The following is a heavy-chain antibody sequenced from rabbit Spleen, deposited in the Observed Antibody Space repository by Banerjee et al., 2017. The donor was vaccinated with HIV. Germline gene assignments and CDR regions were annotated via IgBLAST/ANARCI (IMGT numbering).Heavy chain of an antibody. V-gene: IGHV1S7*01. J-gene: IGHJ4*01. D-gene: IGHD1-1*01. Sequence: HLKESGGGLVQPGGSLKLSCTASGFTLSSYYMNWVRQAPGKGLEWIGYIDPVFGITYYANWVNGRFSISRENAQNTVFLQMTSLTGADTATYLCAKTTAWVNYKLWGQGTLVTVS. CDR2: IDPVFGIT. CDR3: AKTTAWVNYKL. CDR1: GFTLSSYY.